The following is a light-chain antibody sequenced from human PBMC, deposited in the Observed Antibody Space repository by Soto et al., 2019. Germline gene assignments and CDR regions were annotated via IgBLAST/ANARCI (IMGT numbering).Light chain of an antibody. CDR1: SSDVGGHNS. J-gene: IGLJ1*01. CDR3: SSYTSSSTLV. CDR2: DVS. V-gene: IGLV2-14*01. Sequence: QSALTQPASVSGSPGQSIIISCTGTSSDVGGHNSVAWYQHNPGKAPKLMIYDVSNRPSGVSSRFSGSKSGNTASLSISGLQAEDEADYYCSSYTSSSTLVFGTGTKLTVL.